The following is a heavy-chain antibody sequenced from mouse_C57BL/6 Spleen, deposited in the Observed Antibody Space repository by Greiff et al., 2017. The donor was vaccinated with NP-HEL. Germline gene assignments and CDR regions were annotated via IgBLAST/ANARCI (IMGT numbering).Heavy chain of an antibody. CDR3: ARSRLAGSSSDYYAMDY. D-gene: IGHD1-1*01. CDR1: GYTFTSYG. CDR2: IYPRSGNT. V-gene: IGHV1-81*01. J-gene: IGHJ4*01. Sequence: QVQLKQSGAELARPGASVKLSCKASGYTFTSYGISWVKQRTGQGLEWIGEIYPRSGNTYYNEKFKGKATLTADKSSSTAYMELRSLTSEDSAVYFCARSRLAGSSSDYYAMDYWGQGTSVTVSS.